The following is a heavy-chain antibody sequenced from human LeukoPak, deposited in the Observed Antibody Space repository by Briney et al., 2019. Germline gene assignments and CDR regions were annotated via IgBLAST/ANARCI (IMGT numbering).Heavy chain of an antibody. CDR3: ARLGLCSGGSCYFSD. CDR2: IFYTGNT. V-gene: IGHV4-59*08. J-gene: IGHJ4*02. Sequence: SETLSLTCTVSGGSISGYYWTWIRQPPGEGLEWIGYIFYTGNTNYNPFLSSRLTLSVDAPNNQFALTLRSVTAADTAIYYCARLGLCSGGSCYFSDWGLGTLVTVAS. D-gene: IGHD2-15*01. CDR1: GGSISGYY.